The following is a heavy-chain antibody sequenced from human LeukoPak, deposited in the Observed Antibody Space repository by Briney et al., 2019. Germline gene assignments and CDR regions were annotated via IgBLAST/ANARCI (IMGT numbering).Heavy chain of an antibody. CDR1: GYTFTSYG. CDR2: INPYNGNT. D-gene: IGHD3-10*01. J-gene: IGHJ5*02. CDR3: ATDKRDFYDSGRLGFDP. Sequence: ASVKVSCKASGYTFTSYGINWVRQAPGQGLEWMGWINPYNGNTKYGQKFQGRVTMTTDISTSTGYMELRSLRSDDTAVYYCATDKRDFYDSGRLGFDPWGQGTLVTVSS. V-gene: IGHV1-18*01.